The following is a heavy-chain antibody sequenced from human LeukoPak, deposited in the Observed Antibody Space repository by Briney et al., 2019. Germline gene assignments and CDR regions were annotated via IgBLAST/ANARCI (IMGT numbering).Heavy chain of an antibody. CDR1: SDSINNYK. CDR2: ISYTGST. CDR3: ARVGRGDHTWGSYSFDY. D-gene: IGHD3-16*01. V-gene: IGHV4-59*01. Sequence: SETLSLTCTVSSDSINNYKWSWLRQPPGKGLEWIGYISYTGSTKYNPSLKSRVTISVDTSNNQFSLKLSSVTTADTAVYYCARVGRGDHTWGSYSFDYWGQGTLVTVSS. J-gene: IGHJ4*02.